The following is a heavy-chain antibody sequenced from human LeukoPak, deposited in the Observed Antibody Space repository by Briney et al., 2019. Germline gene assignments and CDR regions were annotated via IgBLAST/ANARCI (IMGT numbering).Heavy chain of an antibody. CDR1: GASISSYY. CDR3: ARGRSRGSENYRNFYYGLDV. J-gene: IGHJ6*02. V-gene: IGHV4-59*08. D-gene: IGHD1-14*01. CDR2: MFYSGGT. Sequence: SETLSLTCTVSGASISSYYWSWIRQPPGKGLECIGYMFYSGGTNYNPSLKSRLTMSIDTSKNQFSLKVRSVTAADTAVYYCARGRSRGSENYRNFYYGLDVWGQGSTVTVSS.